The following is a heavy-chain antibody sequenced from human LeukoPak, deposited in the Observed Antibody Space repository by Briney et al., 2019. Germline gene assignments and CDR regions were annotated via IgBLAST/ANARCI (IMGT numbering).Heavy chain of an antibody. V-gene: IGHV1-46*01. J-gene: IGHJ4*02. CDR1: GYTFTSYY. CDR2: INPSGGST. Sequence: ASVKVSCKASGYTFTSYYMHWVRQAPGQGLEWMGIINPSGGSTSYAQKFQGRVTMTRDTSTSTVYMELSSLRSEDTAVYYCARVPGGDYYDSSGLDYWGQGTLVTVSS. CDR3: ARVPGGDYYDSSGLDY. D-gene: IGHD3-22*01.